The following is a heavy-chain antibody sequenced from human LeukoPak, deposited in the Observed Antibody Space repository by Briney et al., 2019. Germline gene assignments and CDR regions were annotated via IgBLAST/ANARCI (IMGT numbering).Heavy chain of an antibody. CDR1: GYTFTSYG. D-gene: IGHD2-2*02. CDR3: ASGEVVPAAVLGYYMDV. CDR2: ISAYNGNT. V-gene: IGHV1-18*01. J-gene: IGHJ6*03. Sequence: ASVKVSCKASGYTFTSYGISWVRQAPGQGLEWMGWISAYNGNTNYAQKLQGRVTMTTDTSTSTAYMELRSLRSDDTAVDYCASGEVVPAAVLGYYMDVWGKGTTVTVSS.